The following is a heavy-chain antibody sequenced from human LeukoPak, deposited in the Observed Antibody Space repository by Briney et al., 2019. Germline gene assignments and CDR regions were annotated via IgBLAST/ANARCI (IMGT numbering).Heavy chain of an antibody. V-gene: IGHV4-38-2*02. D-gene: IGHD6-13*01. J-gene: IGHJ4*02. Sequence: PSETLSLTCTVSGYSISSGYYWGWIRQPPGKGLEWIGSIYHSGSTYYNPSLKSRVTISVDTSKNQFSLKLSSVTAADTAVYYCARTYSSSWYKGGFDFDYWGQGTLVTVSS. CDR2: IYHSGST. CDR1: GYSISSGYY. CDR3: ARTYSSSWYKGGFDFDY.